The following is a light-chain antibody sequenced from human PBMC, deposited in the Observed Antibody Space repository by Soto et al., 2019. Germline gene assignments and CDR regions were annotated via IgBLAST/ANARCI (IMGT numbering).Light chain of an antibody. V-gene: IGLV4-69*01. J-gene: IGLJ3*02. CDR2: VNSDGSH. Sequence: QAVVTQSPSASASLGASVKFTCTLNSGHSNYAIAWHQQRPEKGPRFLMKVNSDGSHNKGDGIADRFSGSSSGAERYLSISSLQSEDEADYYCQTWDTGIQVFGGGTKLTVL. CDR3: QTWDTGIQV. CDR1: SGHSNYA.